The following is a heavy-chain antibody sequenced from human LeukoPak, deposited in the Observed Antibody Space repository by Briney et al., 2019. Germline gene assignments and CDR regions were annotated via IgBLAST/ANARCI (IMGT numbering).Heavy chain of an antibody. D-gene: IGHD3-22*01. CDR3: AKSNGYGLIDI. CDR2: IFYSGST. J-gene: IGHJ3*02. Sequence: SETLSLTCTVSSGSISTSNYYWGWVRQPPGKALEWIGNIFYSGSTYYSPSLKSRVTISLDTSRNQFSLKLNSVTAADTAVYYCAKSNGYGLIDIWGKGTMVTVSS. CDR1: SGSISTSNYY. V-gene: IGHV4-39*07.